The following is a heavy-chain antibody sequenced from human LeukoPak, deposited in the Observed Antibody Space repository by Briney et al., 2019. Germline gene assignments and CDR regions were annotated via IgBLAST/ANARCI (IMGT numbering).Heavy chain of an antibody. D-gene: IGHD3-22*01. CDR1: GGSVSSGSYY. V-gene: IGHV4-61*01. J-gene: IGHJ4*02. CDR2: IYYSGST. CDR3: VTYYFDSRGPKKNY. Sequence: PSETLSLTCTVSGGSVSSGSYYWSWIRQPPGKGLEWIVYIYYSGSTNYNPSLKSRVTISVDTSKKQFSLKLSSVTAADTAVYYCVTYYFDSRGPKKNYWGQGTLVTVSS.